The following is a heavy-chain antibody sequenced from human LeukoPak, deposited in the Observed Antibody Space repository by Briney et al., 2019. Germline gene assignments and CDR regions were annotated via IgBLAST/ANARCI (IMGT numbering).Heavy chain of an antibody. V-gene: IGHV1-2*02. D-gene: IGHD6-6*01. CDR3: ARGGQPVYYYYMDV. CDR2: INPNAGGT. Sequence: ASVKVSCKASGYTFTGYFMHWVRQAPGQGLEWMGWINPNAGGTNYAQKFQGRVTMTRDTSISTDYMELSSLRSDDTAVYYCARGGQPVYYYYMDVWVKGTTVTVSS. J-gene: IGHJ6*03. CDR1: GYTFTGYF.